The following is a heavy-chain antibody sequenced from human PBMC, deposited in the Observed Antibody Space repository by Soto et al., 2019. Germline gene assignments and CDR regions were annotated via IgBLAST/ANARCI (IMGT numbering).Heavy chain of an antibody. V-gene: IGHV2-5*02. CDR2: IYWDGDR. J-gene: IGHJ6*02. CDR1: GFSRSTGGMG. Sequence: SGPTLVNPTQTLTPFCTFSGFSRSTGGMGVGWIRQPPGNALGWIAFIYWDGDRRYRPSLMSRLTIAKDNSKNQVVLTMTNMDPVDTATYYCVHSRCGGDCLQSYSSHYYYGMDIWGQGTTVSV. D-gene: IGHD2-21*02. CDR3: VHSRCGGDCLQSYSSHYYYGMDI.